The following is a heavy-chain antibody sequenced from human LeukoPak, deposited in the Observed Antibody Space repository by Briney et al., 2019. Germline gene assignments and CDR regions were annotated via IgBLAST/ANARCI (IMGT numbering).Heavy chain of an antibody. V-gene: IGHV3-53*04. CDR1: GFTVSSNY. CDR3: ARESGADPYYFDY. J-gene: IGHJ4*02. Sequence: GGSLRLSCAVSGFTVSSNYISWVRQAPGRGLEWLSVLYTDGRTYYADSVKGRFTISRHNSKNTVYLQMNGLRPEDTAVYYCARESGADPYYFDYWGQGTLVTVSS. CDR2: LYTDGRT. D-gene: IGHD3-10*01.